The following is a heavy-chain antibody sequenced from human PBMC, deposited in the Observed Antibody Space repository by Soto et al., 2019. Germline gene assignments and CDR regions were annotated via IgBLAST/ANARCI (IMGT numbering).Heavy chain of an antibody. D-gene: IGHD6-6*01. CDR2: ILHSGSV. CDR1: GDSISVNTW. Sequence: QVLLQESGPGLVKPSGTLSLTCDVSGDSISVNTWWSWVRQTPGKGLEWIGEILHSGSVNYNPSLQSRVTISIDKSKNQVSLRLSSMTAADTALYYCAGLVGRGKFSRLQYWGQGTLVTVSS. CDR3: AGLVGRGKFSRLQY. V-gene: IGHV4-4*02. J-gene: IGHJ1*01.